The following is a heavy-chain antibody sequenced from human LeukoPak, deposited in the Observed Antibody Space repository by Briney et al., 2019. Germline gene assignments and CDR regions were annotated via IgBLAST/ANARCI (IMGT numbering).Heavy chain of an antibody. V-gene: IGHV3-21*01. D-gene: IGHD5-18*01. J-gene: IGHJ4*02. Sequence: PGGSLRLSCAASGFTFSSYSMNWVRQAPGKGLEWVSSISSSSSYIYYADSVKGRFTISRDNAKNSLYLQMNSLRAEDAAVYYCARDRWGYSWNFDYWGQGTLVTVSS. CDR1: GFTFSSYS. CDR2: ISSSSSYI. CDR3: ARDRWGYSWNFDY.